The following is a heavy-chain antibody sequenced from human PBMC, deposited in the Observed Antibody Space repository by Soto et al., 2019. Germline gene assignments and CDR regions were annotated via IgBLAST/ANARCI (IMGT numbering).Heavy chain of an antibody. CDR1: GFTFSSYW. CDR2: IKQDGSEK. V-gene: IGHV3-7*01. CDR3: AREALRYFDWLLRGGYYYYGMDV. J-gene: IGHJ6*02. Sequence: GGSLRLSCAASGFTFSSYWMSWVRQAPGKGLEWVANIKQDGSEKYYVDSVKGRFTISRDNAKNSLYLQMNSLRAEDTAVYYCAREALRYFDWLLRGGYYYYGMDVWGQGTTVTVSS. D-gene: IGHD3-9*01.